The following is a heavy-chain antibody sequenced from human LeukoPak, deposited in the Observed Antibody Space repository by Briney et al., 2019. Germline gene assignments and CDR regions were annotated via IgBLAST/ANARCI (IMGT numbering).Heavy chain of an antibody. V-gene: IGHV3-30*14. Sequence: PGGSLRLSCTVSGFTFSNYPMHWVRQAPGEGLEWVSNISNDGTIKYYVESVKGRFTISRDNSKNTLYLQMNSLRAEDTAVYYCARVGPSGYYLEWGQGTLVTVSS. CDR1: GFTFSNYP. J-gene: IGHJ4*02. CDR3: ARVGPSGYYLE. D-gene: IGHD3-22*01. CDR2: ISNDGTIK.